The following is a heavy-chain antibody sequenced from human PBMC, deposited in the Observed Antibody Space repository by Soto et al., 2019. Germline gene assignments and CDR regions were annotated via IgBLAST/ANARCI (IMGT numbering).Heavy chain of an antibody. CDR2: ISGSGGST. J-gene: IGHJ6*02. V-gene: IGHV3-23*01. CDR1: GFTFSSYA. Sequence: GGSLRLSCAASGFTFSSYAMSWVRQAPGKGLEWVSAISGSGGSTYYADSVKGRFTISRDNSKNTLYLQMNSLRAEDTAVYYCAKGRSGSYYYYGMDVWGQGTTVTVSS. CDR3: AKGRSGSYYYYGMDV. D-gene: IGHD1-26*01.